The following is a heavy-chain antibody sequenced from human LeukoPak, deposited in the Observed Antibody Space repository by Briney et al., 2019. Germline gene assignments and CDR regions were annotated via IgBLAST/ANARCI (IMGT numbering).Heavy chain of an antibody. CDR3: ARDPSVRGVIYYMDV. CDR2: FDPEDGET. J-gene: IGHJ6*03. CDR1: GYTLTELS. D-gene: IGHD3-10*02. Sequence: GASVKVCCKVSGYTLTELSMHWVRQAPGKGLEWMGGFDPEDGETIYAQKFHGRVTMTRDTSTSTVYMELSSLRSEDTAVYYCARDPSVRGVIYYMDVWGKGTTVTISS. V-gene: IGHV1-24*01.